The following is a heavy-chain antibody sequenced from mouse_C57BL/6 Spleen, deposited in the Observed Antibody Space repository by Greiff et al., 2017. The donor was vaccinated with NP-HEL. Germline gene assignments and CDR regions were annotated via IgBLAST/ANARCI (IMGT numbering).Heavy chain of an antibody. Sequence: QVQLQQPGAELVRPGTSVKLSCKASGYTFTSYWMHWVKQRPGQGLEWIGVIDPSDSYTNYNQKFKGKATLTVDTSSSTAYMQLSSLTSEDSAVYYCARSRLEYGLRRIFDYWGQGTTLTVSS. CDR1: GYTFTSYW. CDR3: ARSRLEYGLRRIFDY. CDR2: IDPSDSYT. V-gene: IGHV1-59*01. D-gene: IGHD2-4*01. J-gene: IGHJ2*01.